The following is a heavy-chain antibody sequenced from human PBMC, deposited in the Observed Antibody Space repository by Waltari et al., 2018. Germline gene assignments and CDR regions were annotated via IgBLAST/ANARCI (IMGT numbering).Heavy chain of an antibody. Sequence: QVQLVQSGAEVKKPGASVRVSCKASGYTFTSYDINWVRQATGQGLEWMGWMNPNSGNTGYAQKFQGRVTITRNTSISTAYMELSSLRSEDTAVYYCARGRSRYCSGGSCHFDYWGQGTLVTVSS. V-gene: IGHV1-8*03. CDR2: MNPNSGNT. D-gene: IGHD2-15*01. CDR1: GYTFTSYD. J-gene: IGHJ4*02. CDR3: ARGRSRYCSGGSCHFDY.